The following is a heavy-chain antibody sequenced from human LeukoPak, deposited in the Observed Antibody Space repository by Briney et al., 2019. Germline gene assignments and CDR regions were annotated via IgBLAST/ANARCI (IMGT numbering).Heavy chain of an antibody. V-gene: IGHV3-7*05. CDR2: IKKDGSEK. J-gene: IGHJ5*01. CDR3: TRDWTKFSSGWCDF. D-gene: IGHD6-19*01. CDR1: GFSFSTYW. Sequence: GGSLRLSCAASGFSFSTYWMSWVRQAPGKGLEWVANIKKDGSEKYYVDSVKGRFTISRDNAKSSLYLQMNSLRAEDTAVYYCTRDWTKFSSGWCDFWGQGTLVTVSS.